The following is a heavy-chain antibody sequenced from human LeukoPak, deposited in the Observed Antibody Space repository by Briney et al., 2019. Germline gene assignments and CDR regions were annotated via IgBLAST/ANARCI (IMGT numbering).Heavy chain of an antibody. Sequence: PSETLSLTCTVSGGSISSSSYYWGWIRQPPGKGLEWIGSIYYSGSTYYNPSLKSRVTISVDTSKNQSSLKLSSVTAADTAVYYCARDGDYGDPSVRDYWGQGTLVTVSS. CDR3: ARDGDYGDPSVRDY. J-gene: IGHJ4*02. CDR2: IYYSGST. CDR1: GGSISSSSYY. V-gene: IGHV4-39*07. D-gene: IGHD4-17*01.